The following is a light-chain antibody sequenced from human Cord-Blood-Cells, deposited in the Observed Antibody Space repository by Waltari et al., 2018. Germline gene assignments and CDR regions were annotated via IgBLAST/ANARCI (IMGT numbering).Light chain of an antibody. Sequence: SYELTQPPSVSVSPGQTASITCSGDKLGDKYACWYQQKPGQSPVLVIDQDSKRPSGIPGRFSGSNSGNTATLTISGTQAMDEADYYCQAWDSSTFYVFGTGTKVTVL. CDR2: QDS. V-gene: IGLV3-1*01. CDR1: KLGDKY. J-gene: IGLJ1*01. CDR3: QAWDSSTFYV.